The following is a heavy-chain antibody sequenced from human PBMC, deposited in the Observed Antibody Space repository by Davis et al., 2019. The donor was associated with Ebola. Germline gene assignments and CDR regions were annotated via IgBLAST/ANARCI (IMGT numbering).Heavy chain of an antibody. D-gene: IGHD1-26*01. CDR3: AKVIGGFRELYYYGIDV. CDR2: ITSSSSYI. Sequence: LPIPCAAPGFPFTSFSMNWVRHAPGKGLEWVSSITSSSSYINYADSVKGRFTITRDNATNSLYLQMNSLRAEDTAVYYCAKVIGGFRELYYYGIDVWGQGTTVTVSS. V-gene: IGHV3-21*01. CDR1: GFPFTSFS. J-gene: IGHJ6*02.